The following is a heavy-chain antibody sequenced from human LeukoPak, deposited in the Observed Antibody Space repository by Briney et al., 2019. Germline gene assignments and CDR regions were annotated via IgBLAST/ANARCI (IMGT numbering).Heavy chain of an antibody. CDR2: ISSSSSYI. CDR1: GFTFSSYS. J-gene: IGHJ2*01. D-gene: IGHD5-24*01. V-gene: IGHV3-21*01. CDR3: ARDLEDWYFDL. Sequence: PGGSLRLSCAASGFTFSSYSMNWVRQAPGKGLEWVSSISSSSSYIYYADSVKGRFTISGDNAKNSLYLQMNSLRAEDTAVYYCARDLEDWYFDLWGRGTLVTVSS.